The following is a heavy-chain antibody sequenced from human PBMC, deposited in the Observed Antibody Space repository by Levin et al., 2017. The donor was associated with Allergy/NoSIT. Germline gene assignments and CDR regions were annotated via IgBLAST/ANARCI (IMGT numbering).Heavy chain of an antibody. V-gene: IGHV3-74*01. CDR1: GFTFSSYW. Sequence: PSGGSLRLSCAASGFTFSSYWMHWVRQAPGKGLVWVSRINTDGSTTNYADSVKGRFTISRDNAKNTLYLQMNSLRAEDTAVYYCARALIVGATSGGDYWGQGNLVTVSS. J-gene: IGHJ4*02. CDR3: ARALIVGATSGGDY. CDR2: INTDGSTT. D-gene: IGHD1-26*01.